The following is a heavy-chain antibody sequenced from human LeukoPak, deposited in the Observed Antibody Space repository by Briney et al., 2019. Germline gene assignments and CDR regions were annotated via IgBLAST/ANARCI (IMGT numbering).Heavy chain of an antibody. V-gene: IGHV1-18*01. D-gene: IGHD6-19*01. CDR1: GYTFTSYG. Sequence: ASVKVSCKASGYTFTSYGISWVRQAPGQGLEWMGWISAYNGNTNYAQKLQGRVTMTTDTSTSTAYMELRSLRSDDTAVYYCARSGYSSGWFWLGIDYWGQGTLVTVSS. CDR2: ISAYNGNT. CDR3: ARSGYSSGWFWLGIDY. J-gene: IGHJ4*02.